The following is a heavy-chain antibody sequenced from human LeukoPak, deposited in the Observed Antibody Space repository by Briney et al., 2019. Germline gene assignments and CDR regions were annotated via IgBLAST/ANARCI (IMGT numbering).Heavy chain of an antibody. V-gene: IGHV3-15*01. CDR1: GFTFSNAW. J-gene: IGHJ6*02. Sequence: GGSLRLSCAASGFTFSNAWMNWVRQAPGKGLEWVGRIKSKTGGGTTDYAARVKGRFTISRDDSGNTLYLEMNSLRAEDTAVYYCAKDLRSSGWLYYGLDVWGQGTTVTVSS. D-gene: IGHD6-19*01. CDR3: AKDLRSSGWLYYGLDV. CDR2: IKSKTGGGTT.